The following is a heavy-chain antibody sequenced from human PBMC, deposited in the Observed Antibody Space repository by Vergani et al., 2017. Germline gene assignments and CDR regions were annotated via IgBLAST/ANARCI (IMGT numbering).Heavy chain of an antibody. Sequence: EVQLVESGGGLVQPGGSLRLSCAASGFTFSSYWMSWVRQAPGKGLEWVANIKQDGSEKYYVDSVKGRFTISRDNAKNSLYLQMNSLRAEDTAVYYCASRRRGYSYGITKFDYWGQGTLVTVSS. CDR2: IKQDGSEK. D-gene: IGHD5-18*01. CDR3: ASRRRGYSYGITKFDY. V-gene: IGHV3-7*02. J-gene: IGHJ4*02. CDR1: GFTFSSYW.